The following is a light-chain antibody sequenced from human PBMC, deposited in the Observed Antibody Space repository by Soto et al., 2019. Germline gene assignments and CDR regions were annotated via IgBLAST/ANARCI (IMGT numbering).Light chain of an antibody. CDR3: SSYAGTDNFV. J-gene: IGLJ1*01. V-gene: IGLV2-8*01. CDR2: EVS. Sequence: QSVLTQPPSASGSPGRSVTSSCTGTSSDVGGYNYVSWYQHHPGKAPKLMIYEVSKRPSGVPDRFSGSKSGNTASLTVSGLQAEDEADYYCSSYAGTDNFVFGTGTKVTV. CDR1: SSDVGGYNY.